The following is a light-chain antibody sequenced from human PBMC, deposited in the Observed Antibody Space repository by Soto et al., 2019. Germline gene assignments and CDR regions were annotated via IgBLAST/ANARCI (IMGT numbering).Light chain of an antibody. J-gene: IGKJ1*01. CDR2: GAS. Sequence: EIAMTQSPATLSVSPGERAALSCRASQSVTRNLAWYQQKPGQAPRLLIYGASNRATGIPDRISGSGSGTDFTLTISRLEPEDFAVYYCQQYGSSLTFGQGTKVDI. CDR1: QSVTRN. CDR3: QQYGSSLT. V-gene: IGKV3-20*01.